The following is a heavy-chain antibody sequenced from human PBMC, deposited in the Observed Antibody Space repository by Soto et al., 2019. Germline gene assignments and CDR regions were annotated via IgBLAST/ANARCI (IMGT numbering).Heavy chain of an antibody. V-gene: IGHV1-69*01. Sequence: QVQLVQSGAEVKKPGSSVKVSCKASGGTFSKNAVSWVRQAPGLGLKWMGGIIPIFGPADYAQQFQGRVTISADDSTSTVYMEMSSLTSDKTAMYYCVSGGPYSPSHGFDPWGQGTLVTVSS. CDR2: IIPIFGPA. CDR3: VSGGPYSPSHGFDP. CDR1: GGTFSKNA. D-gene: IGHD3-16*01. J-gene: IGHJ5*02.